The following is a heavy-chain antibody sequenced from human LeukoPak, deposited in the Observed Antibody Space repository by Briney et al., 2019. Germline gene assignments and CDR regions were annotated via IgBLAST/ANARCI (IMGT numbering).Heavy chain of an antibody. CDR1: GGTFSSYA. CDR3: AIGGVPAAHQSRDYYYYGMDV. D-gene: IGHD2-2*01. V-gene: IGHV1-69*04. CDR2: IIPILGIA. Sequence: ASVKVSCKASGGTFSSYAISWVRQAPGQGLEWMGRIIPILGIANYAQKFQGRVTITADKSTSTAYMELSSLRSGDTAVYYCAIGGVPAAHQSRDYYYYGMDVWGQGTTVTVSS. J-gene: IGHJ6*02.